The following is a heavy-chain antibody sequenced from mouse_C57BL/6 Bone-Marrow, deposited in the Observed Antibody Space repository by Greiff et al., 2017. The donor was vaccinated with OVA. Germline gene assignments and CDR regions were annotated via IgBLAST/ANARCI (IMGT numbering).Heavy chain of an antibody. CDR3: ARSALGEDY. Sequence: QVQLKQPGAELVMPGASVKLSCKASGYTFTNYWMHWVKQRPGQGLEWIGEFDPSDSYTNYNQKFKGKSTLTVDKSSSTAYMQLSSLTSEGSAVYYCARSALGEDYWGQGTTLTVSS. J-gene: IGHJ2*01. CDR1: GYTFTNYW. D-gene: IGHD4-1*01. V-gene: IGHV1-69*01. CDR2: FDPSDSYT.